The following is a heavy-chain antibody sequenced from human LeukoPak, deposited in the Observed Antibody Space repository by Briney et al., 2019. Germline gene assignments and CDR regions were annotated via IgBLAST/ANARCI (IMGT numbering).Heavy chain of an antibody. J-gene: IGHJ4*02. Sequence: ASVKVSCKASGYTFTDYFIHWVRQAPGQGREWMGRVNSNSGGTEFAQRFQGRLTMTRDTSINTAYMELNRLSSDHPAVSFCARDLSSTVNWEFDYWGQEPRLTVP. V-gene: IGHV1-2*06. CDR1: GYTFTDYF. CDR3: ARDLSSTVNWEFDY. D-gene: IGHD7-27*01. CDR2: VNSNSGGT.